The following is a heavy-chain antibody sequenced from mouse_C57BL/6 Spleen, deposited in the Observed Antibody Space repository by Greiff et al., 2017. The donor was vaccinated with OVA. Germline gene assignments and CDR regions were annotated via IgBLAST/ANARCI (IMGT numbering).Heavy chain of an antibody. CDR1: GYTFTDYN. CDR3: ARRATTVVARWYFDV. J-gene: IGHJ1*03. D-gene: IGHD1-1*01. Sequence: VQLQQSGPELVKPGASVKIPCKASGYTFTDYNMDWVKQSHGKSLEWIGDINPNNGGTIYNQKFKGKATLTVDKSSSTAYMELRSLTSEDTAVYYWARRATTVVARWYFDVGGTGTTVTVSS. CDR2: INPNNGGT. V-gene: IGHV1-18*01.